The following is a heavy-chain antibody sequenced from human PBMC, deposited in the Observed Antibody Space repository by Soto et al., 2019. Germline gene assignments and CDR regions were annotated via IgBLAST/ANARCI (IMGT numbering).Heavy chain of an antibody. CDR1: GGSISSGGYY. J-gene: IGHJ2*01. CDR3: ARDPGIAVAGDWYFDL. Sequence: QVQLQESGPGLVKPSQTLSLTCTVSGGSISSGGYYWSWIRQHPGKGLEWIGYIYYSGSTYYNPSLKSRLTISVDSSQNQSSLKLSSVPAADTAVYYCARDPGIAVAGDWYFDLWGRGTLVTVSS. CDR2: IYYSGST. D-gene: IGHD6-19*01. V-gene: IGHV4-31*03.